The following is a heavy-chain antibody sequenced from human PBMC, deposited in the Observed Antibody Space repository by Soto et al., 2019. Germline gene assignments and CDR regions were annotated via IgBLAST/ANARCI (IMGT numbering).Heavy chain of an antibody. D-gene: IGHD2-21*02. CDR3: ARVERGTARTVVDAFDI. J-gene: IGHJ3*02. CDR2: MSHSGGT. V-gene: IGHV4-34*01. CDR1: GGFVTSGSYY. Sequence: QVQLQQWGAGLLKPSETLSLTCAVYGGFVTSGSYYWSWIRQPPGKGLEWIGEMSHSGGTHFNPSLKSGVTISGDTWKNQFTLKMSAVTAADTALYYCARVERGTARTVVDAFDIWGPGTMVTVSS.